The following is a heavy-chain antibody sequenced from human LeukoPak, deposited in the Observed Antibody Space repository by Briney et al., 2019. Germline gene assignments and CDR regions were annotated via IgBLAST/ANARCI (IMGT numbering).Heavy chain of an antibody. CDR3: ARGPTSSIVGGELDY. D-gene: IGHD1-26*01. CDR1: GGSISSYY. J-gene: IGHJ4*02. CDR2: IYYSGST. Sequence: SETLSLTCTVSGGSISSYYWSWIRQPPGKGLEWIGYIYYSGSTNYNPSPKSRVTISVDTSKNQFSLKLSSVTAADTAVYYCARGPTSSIVGGELDYWGQGTLVTVSS. V-gene: IGHV4-59*01.